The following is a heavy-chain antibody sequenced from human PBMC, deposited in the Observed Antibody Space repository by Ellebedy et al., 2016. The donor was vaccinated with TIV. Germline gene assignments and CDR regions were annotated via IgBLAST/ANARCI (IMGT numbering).Heavy chain of an antibody. CDR2: IKYDGADK. Sequence: PGGSLRLSCAASGFTFSVTWMSWARQAPGQGLGWVARIKYDGADKDYVDSVKGRFTISRDNAKNSLYLQMNSLRVEDTAVYFCVRARNYALDSWGQGTLVTVSS. J-gene: IGHJ4*02. CDR3: VRARNYALDS. CDR1: GFTFSVTW. D-gene: IGHD3-16*01. V-gene: IGHV3-7*01.